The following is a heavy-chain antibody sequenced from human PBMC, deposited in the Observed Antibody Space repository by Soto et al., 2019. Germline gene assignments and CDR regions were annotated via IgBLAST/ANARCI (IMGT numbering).Heavy chain of an antibody. V-gene: IGHV1-18*04. CDR1: GYTFTTSG. Sequence: QVHLVQSGAEVKKPGASVMVSCTASGYTFTTSGISWVRQAPGQGLEWMGWISGYNGNTNYAQKFQGRFTMTTDTSPSTAYMALRTLRSDDTAVYYCAARGGGRYRNGGFSALIDVWGQGTTVTVSS. CDR3: AARGGGRYRNGGFSALIDV. CDR2: ISGYNGNT. D-gene: IGHD3-16*02. J-gene: IGHJ6*02.